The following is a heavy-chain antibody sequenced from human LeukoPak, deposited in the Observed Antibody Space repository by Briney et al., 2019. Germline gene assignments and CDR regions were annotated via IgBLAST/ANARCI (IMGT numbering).Heavy chain of an antibody. CDR2: ISGSGGST. CDR1: GFTFSSYA. Sequence: GGSLRLSCAASGFTFSSYAMSWVRQAPGKGLEWVSAISGSGGSTYYADSVKGRFTISRDNSKNTLYLQMSSLRAEDTAVYYCATDRGWRTSGYYLYYFEYWGQGTLVTFSS. CDR3: ATDRGWRTSGYYLYYFEY. V-gene: IGHV3-23*01. J-gene: IGHJ4*02. D-gene: IGHD3-3*01.